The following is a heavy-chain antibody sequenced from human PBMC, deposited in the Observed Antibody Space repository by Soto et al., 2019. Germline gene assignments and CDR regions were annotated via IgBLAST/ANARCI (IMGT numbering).Heavy chain of an antibody. Sequence: QVQLQESGPGLVKPSETLSLTCTVYGVSISSYFWSWIRQPPGRGLEWIGYTYHRGSTNYNPSLKSRVAISLDASNNQFSLKVNSVTTADTAVYYCARIGGYHGSLDYWGQGTLVTVSS. CDR1: GVSISSYF. CDR3: ARIGGYHGSLDY. J-gene: IGHJ4*02. V-gene: IGHV4-59*01. D-gene: IGHD3-16*02. CDR2: TYHRGST.